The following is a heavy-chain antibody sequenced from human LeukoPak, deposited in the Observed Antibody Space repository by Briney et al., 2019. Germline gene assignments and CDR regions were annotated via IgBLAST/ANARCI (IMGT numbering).Heavy chain of an antibody. D-gene: IGHD3-10*01. Sequence: SETLSLTCTVSGGSLSSSSYYWGWIRQPPGKGLESLGSIYYSGSTYYNPSLKSRVTISVDTSKNQLSLKLSSVAAADTAVYYCARPAPGGYYFDYWGQGTLVTVSS. CDR1: GGSLSSSSYY. CDR2: IYYSGST. CDR3: ARPAPGGYYFDY. V-gene: IGHV4-39*01. J-gene: IGHJ4*02.